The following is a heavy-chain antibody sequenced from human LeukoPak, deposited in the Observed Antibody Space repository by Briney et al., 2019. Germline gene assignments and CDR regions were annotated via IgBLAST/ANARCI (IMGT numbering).Heavy chain of an antibody. J-gene: IGHJ4*02. CDR3: ARGEEKATITGLDS. D-gene: IGHD5-24*01. CDR1: GFTFSTYW. Sequence: GGSLRLSCAASGFTFSTYWMSWVRQAPGKGLEWVANIKQDGSDRYYVDSVKGRFTISRDNAENSLFLQLNSLRAEDTAVYFCARGEEKATITGLDSWGQGTLVTVSS. CDR2: IKQDGSDR. V-gene: IGHV3-7*01.